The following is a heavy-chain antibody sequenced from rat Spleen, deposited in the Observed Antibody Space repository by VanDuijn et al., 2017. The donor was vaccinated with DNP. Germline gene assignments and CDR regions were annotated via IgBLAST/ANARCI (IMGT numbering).Heavy chain of an antibody. J-gene: IGHJ4*01. V-gene: IGHV2-41*01. Sequence: VKLVESGGGLVQPGRSLKLSCEVSGLNFNDYWMAWVRQPPGKGLEWMGLIGNTGGTRYNSVFKSRLSISKDTSKSQVFLKMNSLQTEDTATYYCASTLVNYGTYGYYAMDAWGQGTSVTVSS. CDR1: GLNFNDYW. D-gene: IGHD1-3*01. CDR3: ASTLVNYGTYGYYAMDA. CDR2: IGNTGGT.